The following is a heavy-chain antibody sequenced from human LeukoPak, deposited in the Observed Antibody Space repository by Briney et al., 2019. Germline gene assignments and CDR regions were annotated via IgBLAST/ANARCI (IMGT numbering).Heavy chain of an antibody. V-gene: IGHV3-7*05. D-gene: IGHD6-19*01. CDR2: INQGGSEK. Sequence: GGSLRLSCAASRFTFSNYWMSWVRQPPGKGLEWVVNINQGGSEKYYLNSVKGRFTISRDNAKNSLYLQMNSLRADDTAIYYCVRDGSGYDYWGQGTLVTVSS. CDR3: VRDGSGYDY. CDR1: RFTFSNYW. J-gene: IGHJ4*02.